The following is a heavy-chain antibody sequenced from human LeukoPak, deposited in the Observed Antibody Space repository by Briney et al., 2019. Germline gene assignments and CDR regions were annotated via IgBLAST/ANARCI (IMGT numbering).Heavy chain of an antibody. J-gene: IGHJ4*02. D-gene: IGHD5-12*01. V-gene: IGHV1-46*01. CDR2: INPSGGST. CDR1: GYPFTNYY. Sequence: ASVKVSCKASGYPFTNYYMHWVRQAPGQGLEWMEIINPSGGSTSYAQKFQGRVTMTRDTSTSTVYMDLSSLRSEDTAVYYCARVAHRYSDYDYHDYWGQGTLVTVSS. CDR3: ARVAHRYSDYDYHDY.